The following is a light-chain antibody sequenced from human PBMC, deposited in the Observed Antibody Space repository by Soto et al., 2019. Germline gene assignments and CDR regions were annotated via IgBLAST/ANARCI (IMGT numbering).Light chain of an antibody. J-gene: IGLJ3*02. CDR3: SSYTRNNTLV. CDR2: DVS. CDR1: SSDVGGYNY. V-gene: IGLV2-14*01. Sequence: QSVLTQPASVSGSPGQSITISCTGTSSDVGGYNYVSWYQQHPGKAPKLMIYDVSNRPSGVSNRFSGSKSGNTASLTISGLQAEDEADYYCSSYTRNNTLVFGGGTKPTVL.